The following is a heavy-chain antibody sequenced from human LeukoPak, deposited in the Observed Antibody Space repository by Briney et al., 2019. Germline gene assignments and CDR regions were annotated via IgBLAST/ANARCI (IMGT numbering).Heavy chain of an antibody. V-gene: IGHV1-18*01. D-gene: IGHD2-2*01. J-gene: IGHJ4*02. CDR3: ARDLVVVPAASDFDY. CDR2: ISAYNGNT. Sequence: ASVKVSCKASGYTFTSYGISWVRQAPGQGLEWMGWISAYNGNTNYAQKLQGRVTMTTDTSTSTAYMELRSLRPDDTAVYYCARDLVVVPAASDFDYWGQGTLVTVSS. CDR1: GYTFTSYG.